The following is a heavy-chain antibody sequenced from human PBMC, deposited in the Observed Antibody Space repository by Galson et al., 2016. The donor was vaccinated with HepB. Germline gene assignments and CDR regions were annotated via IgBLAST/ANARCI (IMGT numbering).Heavy chain of an antibody. D-gene: IGHD3-16*02. J-gene: IGHJ4*02. CDR2: ISSNGGTT. CDR3: VKDFDYVWGSFRFQTKYYFDY. V-gene: IGHV3-64D*06. CDR1: GFTFSRYA. Sequence: SLRLSCAASGFTFSRYALHWVRQAPGKGLEYVSAISSNGGTTYYADSVKGRFPISRDNFKNTLYLQMGSLRAEDTAVYYCVKDFDYVWGSFRFQTKYYFDYWGQGTLVTVSS.